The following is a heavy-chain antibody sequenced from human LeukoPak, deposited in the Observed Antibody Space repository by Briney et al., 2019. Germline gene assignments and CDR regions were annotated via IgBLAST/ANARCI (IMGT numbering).Heavy chain of an antibody. V-gene: IGHV4-4*07. D-gene: IGHD6-13*01. CDR2: IYTSGST. CDR3: ASTLWGYSTNWYD. CDR1: GGSISSYY. J-gene: IGHJ4*02. Sequence: NPSETLSLTCTVSGGSISSYYWSWIRQPPGKGLEWIGRIYTSGSTNYNPSLKSRVTMSVDTSKNQFSLKLSSVTAADTAVYYCASTLWGYSTNWYDWGQGTLVTVSS.